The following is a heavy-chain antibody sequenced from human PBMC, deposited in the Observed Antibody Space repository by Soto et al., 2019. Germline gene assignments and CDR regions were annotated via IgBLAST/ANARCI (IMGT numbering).Heavy chain of an antibody. D-gene: IGHD2-2*01. Sequence: ASVKVSCKASGYTFTSYGISWVRQAPGQGLEWMGWISAYNGNANYAQKFQGRVAMTTDTSTSAAYMELRSLTSDDTALYYCARVHSYCTSTSCLDYWGQGTRVTVSS. V-gene: IGHV1-18*01. J-gene: IGHJ4*02. CDR1: GYTFTSYG. CDR3: ARVHSYCTSTSCLDY. CDR2: ISAYNGNA.